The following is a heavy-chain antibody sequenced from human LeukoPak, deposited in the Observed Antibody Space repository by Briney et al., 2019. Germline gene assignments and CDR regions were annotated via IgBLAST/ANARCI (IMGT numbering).Heavy chain of an antibody. V-gene: IGHV1-18*01. CDR3: ARLRVSEYYGSGSYYLFDY. Sequence: ASVKVSCKASGGTFSSYGISWVRQAPGQGLEWMGWISAYNGNTNYAQKLQGRVTMTTDTSTSTAYMELRSLRSDDTAVYYCARLRVSEYYGSGSYYLFDYWGQGTLVTVSS. CDR1: GGTFSSYG. CDR2: ISAYNGNT. J-gene: IGHJ4*02. D-gene: IGHD3-10*01.